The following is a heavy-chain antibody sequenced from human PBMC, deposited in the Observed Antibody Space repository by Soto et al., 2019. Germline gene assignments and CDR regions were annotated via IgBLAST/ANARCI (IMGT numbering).Heavy chain of an antibody. J-gene: IGHJ6*02. D-gene: IGHD3-10*01. V-gene: IGHV3-23*01. Sequence: PGGSLRLSCVASGFTFSNHAMVWVRQGPGKGLECVSTISRSDGRTYYGDSVKGRFTISRDNSKKTLYLQMSSLRVEDTAIYYSAIIMSMVEYYSYATDVWGQGPPVTVSS. CDR3: AIIMSMVEYYSYATDV. CDR1: GFTFSNHA. CDR2: ISRSDGRT.